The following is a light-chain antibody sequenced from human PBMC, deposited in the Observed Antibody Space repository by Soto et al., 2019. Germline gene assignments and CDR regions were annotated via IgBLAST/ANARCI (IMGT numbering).Light chain of an antibody. J-gene: IGKJ5*01. CDR1: QTVSSVY. CDR2: GAS. Sequence: EIVLTQSPGTLSLSPGERAILSCRASQTVSSVYLAWYQQKPGQPPRLLIYGASSRATGIPDRFSGSGSGTYFTLTISRVEPEYLAVYYCQQYGDSFTFGQGTRLEI. CDR3: QQYGDSFT. V-gene: IGKV3-20*01.